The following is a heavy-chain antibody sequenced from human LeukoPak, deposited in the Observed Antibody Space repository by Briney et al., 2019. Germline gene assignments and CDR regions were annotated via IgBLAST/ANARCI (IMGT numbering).Heavy chain of an antibody. D-gene: IGHD2-2*01. J-gene: IGHJ4*02. CDR3: ATPLISISSTTYYNYFEY. CDR2: ISFDGSHQ. CDR1: GFTFSPFG. V-gene: IGHV3-30*12. Sequence: GGSLRLSCEASGFTFSPFGMHWVRQAPGKGLEWVAVISFDGSHQYFADSVKGRFTISRDNSNNTLYLQMNSLRAEDTAVYYCATPLISISSTTYYNYFEYWGQGALVTVSS.